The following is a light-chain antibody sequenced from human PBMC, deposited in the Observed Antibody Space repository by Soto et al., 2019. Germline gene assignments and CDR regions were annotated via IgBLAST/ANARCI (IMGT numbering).Light chain of an antibody. J-gene: IGKJ1*01. V-gene: IGKV1-5*01. Sequence: DRQMTQSGATLSANVGDRVTMTWRASQSISSWLAWYQQKPGKAPKLLIYDASSLESGVPSRVSGSGSGTELPLTIDSLQPDDFATHYCQEYKGYSWAFGQGTKVDIK. CDR1: QSISSW. CDR3: QEYKGYSWA. CDR2: DAS.